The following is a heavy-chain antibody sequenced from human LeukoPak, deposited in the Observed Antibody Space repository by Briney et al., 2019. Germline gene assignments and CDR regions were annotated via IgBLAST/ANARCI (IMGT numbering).Heavy chain of an antibody. CDR2: IGSTASRT. J-gene: IGHJ4*02. CDR3: AKRGGYCSSGTCYGGFDY. Sequence: GGSLRLSCSASGFTFSSYAMHWVRQAPGKGLEWVSAIGSTASRTYYADSVKGRFTISRDNSKNTLYLQMNSLRAEDTAVYSCAKRGGYCSSGTCYGGFDYWGQGTLVTVSS. V-gene: IGHV3-23*01. D-gene: IGHD2-15*01. CDR1: GFTFSSYA.